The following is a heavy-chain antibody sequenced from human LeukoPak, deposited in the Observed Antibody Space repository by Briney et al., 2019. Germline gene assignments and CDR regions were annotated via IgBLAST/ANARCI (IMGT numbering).Heavy chain of an antibody. D-gene: IGHD3-3*01. J-gene: IGHJ4*02. CDR2: IYYSGST. CDR3: ARALPWSGYLN. CDR1: GGSISSGDYY. Sequence: SQTLSLTCTVSGGSISSGDYYWSWIRQPPGKGLEWIGYIYYSGSTYYNPSLKSRATISVDTSKNQFSLKLSSVTAADTAVYYCARALPWSGYLNWGQGTLVTVSS. V-gene: IGHV4-30-4*01.